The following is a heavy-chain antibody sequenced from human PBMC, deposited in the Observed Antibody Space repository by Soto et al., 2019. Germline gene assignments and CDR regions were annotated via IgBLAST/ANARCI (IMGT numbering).Heavy chain of an antibody. D-gene: IGHD3-10*01. J-gene: IGHJ4*02. CDR3: ARLYYYGSGSFY. CDR1: GASVSSGNYY. V-gene: IGHV4-61*03. Sequence: SETLSLTCTVSGASVSSGNYYWSWIRQPPGKGLECIGYIYYSGITNYNPSLKSRVTISIDTSKNHSSLKLRSVTAADTAVYYGARLYYYGSGSFYGGKGTWVTVS. CDR2: IYYSGIT.